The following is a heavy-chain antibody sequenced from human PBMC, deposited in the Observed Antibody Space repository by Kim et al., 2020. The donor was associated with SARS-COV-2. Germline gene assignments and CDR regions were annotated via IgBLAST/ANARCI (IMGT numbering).Heavy chain of an antibody. Sequence: ASVKVSCNASGYTFTSYDINWVRQATGQGLEWMGWMNPNSGNTGYAQKFQGRVTMTRNTSISTAYMELSSLRSEDTAVYYCARVLYCSSTSCWQDAFDIWGQGTMVTVSS. CDR2: MNPNSGNT. J-gene: IGHJ3*02. D-gene: IGHD2-2*01. CDR3: ARVLYCSSTSCWQDAFDI. CDR1: GYTFTSYD. V-gene: IGHV1-8*01.